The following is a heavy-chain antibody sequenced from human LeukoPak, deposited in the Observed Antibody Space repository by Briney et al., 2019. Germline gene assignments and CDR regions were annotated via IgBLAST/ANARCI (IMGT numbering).Heavy chain of an antibody. J-gene: IGHJ3*02. V-gene: IGHV1-46*01. CDR2: INPSGGST. CDR1: GYTFTIYY. D-gene: IGHD1-26*01. CDR3: ARDLADHNYNSGSYGGIAFDI. Sequence: ASVKVSCKASGYTFTIYYMHWVRQAPGQGLEWMGIINPSGGSTSYAQKFQGRVTMTRDTSTSTVYMELSSLRSEDTAVYYCARDLADHNYNSGSYGGIAFDIWGQGTMVTVSS.